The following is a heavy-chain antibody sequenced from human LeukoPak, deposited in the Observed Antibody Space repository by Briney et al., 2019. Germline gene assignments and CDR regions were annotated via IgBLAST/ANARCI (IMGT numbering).Heavy chain of an antibody. V-gene: IGHV3-23*01. Sequence: GGSLRLSCAASGFTFSSFAMSWVRQAPGKGLEWVSAISGSGGSTYFADSVKGRFTISRDNSKNTLYLQMNSLRAEDTAVYYCARVSSGSYFGYYYYYMDVWGKGTTVTVSS. J-gene: IGHJ6*03. CDR3: ARVSSGSYFGYYYYYMDV. CDR1: GFTFSSFA. CDR2: ISGSGGST. D-gene: IGHD1-26*01.